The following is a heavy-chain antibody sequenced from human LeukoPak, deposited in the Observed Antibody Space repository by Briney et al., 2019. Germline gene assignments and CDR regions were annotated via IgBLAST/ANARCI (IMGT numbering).Heavy chain of an antibody. V-gene: IGHV3-48*03. CDR2: ISSSGSTI. Sequence: PGGSLRLSCAASGFTFSSYEMNWVRQAPGKGLEWVSYISSSGSTIYYADSVKGRFTISRDNAKNSLYLQMNSLRAEDTAVYYCARSSDGSGSYYMHYYYMDVWGKGTTVTISS. D-gene: IGHD3-10*01. J-gene: IGHJ6*03. CDR1: GFTFSSYE. CDR3: ARSSDGSGSYYMHYYYMDV.